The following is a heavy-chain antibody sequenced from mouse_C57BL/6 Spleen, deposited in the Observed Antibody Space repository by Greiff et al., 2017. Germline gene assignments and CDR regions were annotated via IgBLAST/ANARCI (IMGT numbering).Heavy chain of an antibody. V-gene: IGHV14-2*01. CDR2: IDPEDGET. Sequence: EVQLQQSGAELVKPGASVKLSCTASGFNIKDYYMHWVKQRTEQGLEWIGRIDPEDGETKSAPKFQGKATITADTSANTAELQRSSLTSEDTAVYYCARSYDYDESFAYWGQGTLVTVSA. D-gene: IGHD2-4*01. CDR3: ARSYDYDESFAY. CDR1: GFNIKDYY. J-gene: IGHJ3*01.